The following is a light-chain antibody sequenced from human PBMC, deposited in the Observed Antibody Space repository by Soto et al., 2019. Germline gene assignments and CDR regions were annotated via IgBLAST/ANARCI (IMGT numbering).Light chain of an antibody. CDR1: QSISRT. V-gene: IGKV3-11*01. CDR2: DAS. CDR3: QQRSNLPPT. J-gene: IGKJ5*01. Sequence: VKNSTDTVSGSKEESATRSCRASQSISRTLAWYQQKSGQPPRLLIYDASNRATGIPDRFSGGGSGTDFTLTISSLEPEDFAVYYCQQRSNLPPTFGQGRLLEIK.